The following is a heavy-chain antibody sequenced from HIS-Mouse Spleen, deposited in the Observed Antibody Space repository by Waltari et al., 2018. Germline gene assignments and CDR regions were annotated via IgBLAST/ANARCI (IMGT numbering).Heavy chain of an antibody. CDR3: ARSPYYDFWSGYSDNWFDP. D-gene: IGHD3-3*01. CDR1: GGSIISGGYY. CDR2: SYYSGGT. V-gene: IGHV4-31*03. Sequence: QVQLQESGPGLVKPSQTLSLTCTVSGGSIISGGYYWSWIRQHPGKGLEWIGYSYYSGGTYYNPSLKSRVTISVDTSKSQFSLKLSSGTAADTAVYYCARSPYYDFWSGYSDNWFDPWGQGTLVTVSS. J-gene: IGHJ5*02.